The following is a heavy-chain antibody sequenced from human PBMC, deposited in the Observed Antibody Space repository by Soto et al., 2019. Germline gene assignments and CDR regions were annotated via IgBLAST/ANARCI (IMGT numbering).Heavy chain of an antibody. D-gene: IGHD3-3*01. CDR1: GFTFSSYA. V-gene: IGHV3-30*18. Sequence: QVQLVESGGGVVQPGRSLRLSCAASGFTFSSYAMHWVRQAPGKGLEWVAVISYDGSNKYYADSVKGRFTISRDNSKNTLYLQMNSLRAEDTAVYYCAKKGTDYDFWSGYYTHYYGMDVWGQGTTVTVSS. CDR3: AKKGTDYDFWSGYYTHYYGMDV. CDR2: ISYDGSNK. J-gene: IGHJ6*02.